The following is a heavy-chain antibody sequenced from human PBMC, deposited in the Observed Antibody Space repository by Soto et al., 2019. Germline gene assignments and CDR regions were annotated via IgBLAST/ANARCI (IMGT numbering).Heavy chain of an antibody. D-gene: IGHD4-17*01. Sequence: QVQLQESGPGLVKPSETLSLTCTVSGGSISSYYWSWIRQPPGKGLEWIGYIYYSGSTNYNPPLKRRVTISVDTSKNQFSLKLSSVTAADTAVYYCARRYGPGFDYWGQGTLVTVSS. V-gene: IGHV4-59*08. CDR1: GGSISSYY. CDR3: ARRYGPGFDY. CDR2: IYYSGST. J-gene: IGHJ4*02.